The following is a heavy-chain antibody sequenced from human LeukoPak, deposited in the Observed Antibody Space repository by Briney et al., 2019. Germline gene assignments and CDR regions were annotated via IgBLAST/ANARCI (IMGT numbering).Heavy chain of an antibody. V-gene: IGHV3-33*01. Sequence: GGSLRLSCAASGFTFSSYGMHWVRQAPGKGLEWVAVIWYDGGNKYYADSVKGRFTISRDNSKNTLYLQMNSLGAEDTAVYYCARGPKRGSYRYNWFDPWGQGTLVTVSS. CDR2: IWYDGGNK. CDR1: GFTFSSYG. CDR3: ARGPKRGSYRYNWFDP. D-gene: IGHD3-16*02. J-gene: IGHJ5*02.